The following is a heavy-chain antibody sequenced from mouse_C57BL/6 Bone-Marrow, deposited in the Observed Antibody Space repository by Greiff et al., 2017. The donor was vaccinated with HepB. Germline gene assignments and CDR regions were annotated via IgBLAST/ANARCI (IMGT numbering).Heavy chain of an antibody. CDR2: IYPRSGNT. J-gene: IGHJ1*03. D-gene: IGHD2-5*01. V-gene: IGHV1-81*01. Sequence: VQLQQSGAELARPGDSVKLSCKASGYTFTSYGISWVKQRTGQGLEWIGEIYPRSGNTYYNEKFKGKATLTADKSSSTAYMELRSLTSEDSAVYFCARRGAYYSKSYWYFDVWGTGTTVTVSS. CDR3: ARRGAYYSKSYWYFDV. CDR1: GYTFTSYG.